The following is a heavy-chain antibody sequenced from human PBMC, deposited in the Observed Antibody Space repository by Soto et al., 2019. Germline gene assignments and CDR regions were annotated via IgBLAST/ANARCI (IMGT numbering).Heavy chain of an antibody. CDR3: ARGRQRRSSGWSHKGSYYYYGMDV. V-gene: IGHV1-69*13. CDR1: GGTFSSYA. J-gene: IGHJ6*02. D-gene: IGHD6-19*01. Sequence: SVKVSCKASGGTFSSYAISWVRQAPGQGLEWMGGIIPIFGTANYAQKFQGRVTITADESTSTAYMELSSLRSEDTAVYYCARGRQRRSSGWSHKGSYYYYGMDVWGQGTTVTVSS. CDR2: IIPIFGTA.